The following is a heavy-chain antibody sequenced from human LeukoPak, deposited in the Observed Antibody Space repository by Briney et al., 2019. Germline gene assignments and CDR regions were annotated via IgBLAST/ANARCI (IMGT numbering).Heavy chain of an antibody. J-gene: IGHJ3*02. Sequence: SVKVSCKASGFTFTSSAMQWVRQARGQRLEWIGWIVVGSGNTNYAQKFQERVTITRDMSTSTAYMELSSLRSEDTAVYYCAAEVDFCSGGNAFDIWGQGTMVTVSS. CDR2: IVVGSGNT. D-gene: IGHD3-3*01. CDR3: AAEVDFCSGGNAFDI. CDR1: GFTFTSSA. V-gene: IGHV1-58*02.